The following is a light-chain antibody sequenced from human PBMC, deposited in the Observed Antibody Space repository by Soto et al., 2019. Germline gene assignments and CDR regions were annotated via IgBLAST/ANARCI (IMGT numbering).Light chain of an antibody. V-gene: IGKV3-20*01. J-gene: IGKJ4*01. CDR1: QSISDT. Sequence: EIVMTQSPATLSVSPGGRATLSCRASQSISDTLAWYQQKPGQAPRLLIHSASSRATGIPDRFTGSVSGTVFTLTISGLEPEDFAVYYCQQYGTSLTFGGGTKVDI. CDR3: QQYGTSLT. CDR2: SAS.